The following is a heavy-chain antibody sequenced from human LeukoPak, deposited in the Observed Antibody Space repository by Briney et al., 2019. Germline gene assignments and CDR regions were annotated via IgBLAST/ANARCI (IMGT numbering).Heavy chain of an antibody. CDR1: GGSISSGDYY. J-gene: IGHJ5*02. D-gene: IGHD6-13*01. CDR2: IYYSGST. Sequence: PSETLSLTCTVSGGSISSGDYYWSWIRQPPGKGLEWIGYIYYSGSTYSKPSLKSRLTMSVDTSKNQFSLKLTSVTAADTVVYYCARVPRVAAAGAADPWGQGTLVTVSS. CDR3: ARVPRVAAAGAADP. V-gene: IGHV4-30-4*08.